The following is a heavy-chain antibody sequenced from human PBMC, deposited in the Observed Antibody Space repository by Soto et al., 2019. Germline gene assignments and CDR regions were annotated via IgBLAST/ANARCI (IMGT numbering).Heavy chain of an antibody. CDR3: ARQGFGEFSNYYYYGMDV. D-gene: IGHD3-10*01. V-gene: IGHV3-11*06. Sequence: GGSLRLSCAASGFTFSDYYMSWIRQAPGKGLEWVSYISSSSSYTNYADSVKGRFTISRDNAKNSLYLQMNSLRAEDTAVYYCARQGFGEFSNYYYYGMDVWGQGTTVTVSS. CDR1: GFTFSDYY. J-gene: IGHJ6*02. CDR2: ISSSSSYT.